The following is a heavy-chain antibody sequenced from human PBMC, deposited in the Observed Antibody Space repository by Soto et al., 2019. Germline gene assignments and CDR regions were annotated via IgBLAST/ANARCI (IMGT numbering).Heavy chain of an antibody. V-gene: IGHV4-39*01. CDR3: ARRNRSAFDI. Sequence: QLQLQESGPGLVKPSEPLSLTCTVSVGSISSSSYYWGWIRQPPGKGLEWIGSIYYSGSTYYNPSLKSRVTISVDTSKNQFPLKLSSVTAADTAVYFCARRNRSAFDIWGQGTMVTVSS. J-gene: IGHJ3*02. CDR1: VGSISSSSYY. CDR2: IYYSGST.